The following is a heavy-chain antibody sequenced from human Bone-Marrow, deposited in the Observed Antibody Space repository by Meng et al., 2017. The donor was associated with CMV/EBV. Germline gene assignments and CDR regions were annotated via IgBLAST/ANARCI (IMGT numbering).Heavy chain of an antibody. CDR1: ISRGGYY. J-gene: IGHJ5*02. Sequence: ISRGGYYWSWIRQHPGKGLEWIGYIYYSGSTYYNPSLKSRVTISVDTSKNQFSLKLSSVTAADTAVYYCAGGGIQQQLVPGFWFDPWGQGTLVTVSS. D-gene: IGHD6-13*01. CDR3: AGGGIQQQLVPGFWFDP. V-gene: IGHV4-31*02. CDR2: IYYSGST.